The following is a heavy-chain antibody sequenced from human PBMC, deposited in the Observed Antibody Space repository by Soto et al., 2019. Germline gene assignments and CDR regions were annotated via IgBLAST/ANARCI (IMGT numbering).Heavy chain of an antibody. J-gene: IGHJ6*02. CDR2: IWYDGSNK. D-gene: IGHD4-4*01. CDR3: AREYSNYNYYYYGMDV. Sequence: VQLVESGGGVVQPGRSLRLSCAASGFTFSSYGMHWVRQAPGKGLEWVAVIWYDGSNKYYADSVKGRFTISRDNSKNALYLQMNSLRAEDTAVYYCAREYSNYNYYYYGMDVWGQGTTVTVSS. V-gene: IGHV3-33*01. CDR1: GFTFSSYG.